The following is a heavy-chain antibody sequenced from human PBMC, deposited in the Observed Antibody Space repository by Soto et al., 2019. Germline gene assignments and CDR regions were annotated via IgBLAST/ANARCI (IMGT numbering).Heavy chain of an antibody. CDR3: AKADGQQWLIPHLDN. D-gene: IGHD6-19*01. V-gene: IGHV3-23*01. CDR1: GFNFKKFA. CDR2: ISCCGGSA. J-gene: IGHJ4*02. Sequence: PGGTLRLSCVASGFNFKKFAMACVRKHAGEGLEWVSGISCCGGSASYADSVKGRFSIARDDSKNTVSLQLNSLRVEDTAQYYCAKADGQQWLIPHLDNWGQGTLVTVSS.